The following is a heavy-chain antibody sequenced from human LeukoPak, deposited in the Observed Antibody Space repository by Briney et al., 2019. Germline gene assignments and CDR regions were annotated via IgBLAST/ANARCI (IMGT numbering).Heavy chain of an antibody. J-gene: IGHJ5*02. CDR1: GFTFSSYS. D-gene: IGHD4-17*01. Sequence: GGSLRLSCAASGFTFSSYSMNWVRQTPGKGLEWVAKIKADGGEKDHVASVKGRFTISRDNAKNSLYLQMNSLRAEDTAVYYCARNYGAWGQGTLVTVSS. V-gene: IGHV3-7*01. CDR2: IKADGGEK. CDR3: ARNYGA.